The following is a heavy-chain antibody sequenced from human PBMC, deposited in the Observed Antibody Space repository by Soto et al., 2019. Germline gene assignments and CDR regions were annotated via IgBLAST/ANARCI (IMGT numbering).Heavy chain of an antibody. D-gene: IGHD2-21*02. CDR3: ILVVVTAGDYYYYYGMDV. CDR2: IRSKANSYAT. CDR1: GFTFSGSA. Sequence: EVQLVESGGGLVQPGGSLKLSCAASGFTFSGSAMHWVRQASGKGLEWVGRIRSKANSYATAYAASVKGRFTISRDDSLNTAYLQMNSLKIEDTAVYYCILVVVTAGDYYYYYGMDVWGQGTTVTVSS. V-gene: IGHV3-73*02. J-gene: IGHJ6*02.